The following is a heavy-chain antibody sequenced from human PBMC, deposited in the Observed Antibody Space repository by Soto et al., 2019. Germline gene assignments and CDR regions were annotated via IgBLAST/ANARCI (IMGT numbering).Heavy chain of an antibody. CDR3: ARRERYYGSPGWLDP. D-gene: IGHD3-10*01. V-gene: IGHV4-39*01. J-gene: IGHJ5*02. Sequence: LETLSLTCTVSGGSISSFAYYWGWIRQAPGKGLGWIGTVYFNEKNYYNPSLKSRVTISVDTAKNQFYTNLRSVTVADTAIYFCARRERYYGSPGWLDPWGQGTRVTVSS. CDR2: VYFNEKN. CDR1: GGSISSFAYY.